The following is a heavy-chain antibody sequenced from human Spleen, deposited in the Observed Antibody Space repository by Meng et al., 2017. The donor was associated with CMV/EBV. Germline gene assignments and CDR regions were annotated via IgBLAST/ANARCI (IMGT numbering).Heavy chain of an antibody. Sequence: GESLKISCAASGFTFSDYYFIWTRQAPGKGLEWVSYISSSVTTTTTYYADSVKGRFTISRDNAKNSLFLQMDSLRAEDTAVYYCARGSGGKCFDYWGQGTLVTVSS. CDR2: ISSSVTTT. CDR3: ARGSGGKCFDY. D-gene: IGHD2-15*01. CDR1: GFTFSDYY. V-gene: IGHV3-11*04. J-gene: IGHJ4*02.